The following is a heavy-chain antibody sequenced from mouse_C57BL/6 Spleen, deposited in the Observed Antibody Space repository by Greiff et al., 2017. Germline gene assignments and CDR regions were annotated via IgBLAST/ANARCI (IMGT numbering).Heavy chain of an antibody. CDR3: ARAYYYGSSNY. D-gene: IGHD1-1*01. CDR2: IHPNSGST. CDR1: GYTFTSYW. V-gene: IGHV1-64*01. Sequence: QVQLQQPGAELVKPGASVKLSCKASGYTFTSYWMHWVKQRPGQGLEWIGMIHPNSGSTNYNEKFKSKATLTVDKSSSTAYMQLSSLTSEDSAVYYCARAYYYGSSNYWGQGTTLTVSS. J-gene: IGHJ2*01.